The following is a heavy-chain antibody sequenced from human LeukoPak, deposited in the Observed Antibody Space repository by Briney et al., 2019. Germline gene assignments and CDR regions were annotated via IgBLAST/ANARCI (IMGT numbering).Heavy chain of an antibody. CDR2: IYSGGST. CDR1: GFTVSTNY. J-gene: IGHJ3*02. D-gene: IGHD3-22*01. CDR3: ARHAYYYDRSGSYEAFDI. V-gene: IGHV3-53*01. Sequence: GGSLRLSCAASGFTVSTNYMSWVRQAPGKGLEWVSIIYSGGSTYYADSVKGRFTISRGNSKNTVFLQMNSLRAEDTAVYYCARHAYYYDRSGSYEAFDIWGQGTMVTVSS.